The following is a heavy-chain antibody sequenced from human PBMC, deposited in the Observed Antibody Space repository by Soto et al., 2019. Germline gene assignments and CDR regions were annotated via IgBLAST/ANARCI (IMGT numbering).Heavy chain of an antibody. CDR3: ARDARKRDTAMVPHGPPLHYYYYMDV. V-gene: IGHV3-66*01. J-gene: IGHJ6*03. CDR2: IYSGGST. D-gene: IGHD5-18*01. Sequence: GGSLRLSCAASGFTVSSNYMSWVRQAPGKGLEWVSVIYSGGSTYYADSVKGRFTISRDNSKNTLYLQMNSLRAEDTAVYYCARDARKRDTAMVPHGPPLHYYYYMDVWGKGTTVTVSS. CDR1: GFTVSSNY.